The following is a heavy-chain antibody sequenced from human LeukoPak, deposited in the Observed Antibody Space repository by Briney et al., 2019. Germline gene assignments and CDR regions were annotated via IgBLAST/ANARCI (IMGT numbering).Heavy chain of an antibody. J-gene: IGHJ4*02. D-gene: IGHD5-18*01. V-gene: IGHV3-15*01. CDR3: ATVYYSNGYNY. CDR2: IKSKTDGGTT. Sequence: GGSLRLSCAASGFTFSNAWMTWVRQAPGKGLEWVGRIKSKTDGGTTDYAAPVKGRFTISRDDSRNTLYLQMNSLETEDTAVYYCATVYYSNGYNYWGQGTLVTVSS. CDR1: GFTFSNAW.